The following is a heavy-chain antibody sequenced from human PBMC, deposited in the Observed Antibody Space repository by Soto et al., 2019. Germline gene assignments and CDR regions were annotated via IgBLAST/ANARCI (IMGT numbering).Heavy chain of an antibody. D-gene: IGHD7-27*01. J-gene: IGHJ6*02. V-gene: IGHV1-3*01. CDR3: ARNLGTTPYYYFAMDV. Sequence: QVQLVQTGAEMRKPGASVNISCKTSGYMFATSSLHWVRQTPGRRTEWMGWVNGVNGNTKYSQKFQGRVTITRDTSASTAYMELTSLRSEDTAVYYCARNLGTTPYYYFAMDVWGRGTTVTVSS. CDR1: GYMFATSS. CDR2: VNGVNGNT.